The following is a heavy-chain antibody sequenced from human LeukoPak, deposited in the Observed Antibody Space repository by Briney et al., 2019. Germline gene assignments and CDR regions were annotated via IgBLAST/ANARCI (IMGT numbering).Heavy chain of an antibody. Sequence: GASVKVSCKASGYTFTGYYMHWVRQAPGQGLEWMGWINPNSGGTNYAQKFQGRVTMTRDTSISTAYMELSRLRSDDTAVYYCARDYPYYYDSSGYSAIDYWGQGTLVTVSS. CDR3: ARDYPYYYDSSGYSAIDY. CDR1: GYTFTGYY. D-gene: IGHD3-22*01. CDR2: INPNSGGT. V-gene: IGHV1-2*02. J-gene: IGHJ4*02.